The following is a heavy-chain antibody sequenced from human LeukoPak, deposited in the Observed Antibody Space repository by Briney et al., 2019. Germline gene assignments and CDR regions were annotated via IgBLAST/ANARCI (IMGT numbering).Heavy chain of an antibody. CDR1: GFTFSDYY. J-gene: IGHJ5*02. Sequence: GGSLRLSCAASGFTFSDYYMSWIRQAPGKGLEWVSYISSSGSTIYYADSVKGRFTISRDNAKNSLYLQMNSLRAEDTAVYYCARYITIFGVVISHIDPWGQGTLVTVSS. CDR2: ISSSGSTI. CDR3: ARYITIFGVVISHIDP. V-gene: IGHV3-11*04. D-gene: IGHD3-3*01.